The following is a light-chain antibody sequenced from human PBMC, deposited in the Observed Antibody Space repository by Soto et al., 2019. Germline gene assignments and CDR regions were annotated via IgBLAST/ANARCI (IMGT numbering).Light chain of an antibody. Sequence: IQITQSPSTLSASVGDRVTITCRASQSISSWLAWYQQKPGKAPKLLIYKASTLESGVPSRFSGSGFGTEFTLTISGLQPEDSATYYCQQYERYSTFGQGTKVDI. CDR2: KAS. CDR3: QQYERYST. CDR1: QSISSW. J-gene: IGKJ1*01. V-gene: IGKV1-5*03.